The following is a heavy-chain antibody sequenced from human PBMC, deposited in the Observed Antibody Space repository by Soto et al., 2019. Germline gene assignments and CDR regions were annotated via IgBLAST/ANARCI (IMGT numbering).Heavy chain of an antibody. CDR3: ARWAETTYFDY. CDR1: GGSIISLSW. CDR2: IYLDGRT. D-gene: IGHD1-7*01. V-gene: IGHV4-4*02. J-gene: IGHJ4*02. Sequence: QVQLQESGPGLVQPSGTLSLTCTISGGSIISLSWWSWVRQPPGKGLEWIGEIYLDGRTNYNPSLKSRVTMSVDRPKDQFSLKLSSETAADTAVYYCARWAETTYFDYWGQGILVTVSS.